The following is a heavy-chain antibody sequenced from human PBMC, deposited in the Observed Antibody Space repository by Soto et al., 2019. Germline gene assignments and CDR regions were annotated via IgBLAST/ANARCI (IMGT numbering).Heavy chain of an antibody. CDR3: ARIQLGYDAFDI. V-gene: IGHV5-51*01. Sequence: GESLKISCKGSGYSFTSYWIGWVRQMPGKGLEWMGLIYPGDSDTRYSPSFQGRFTISRDNAKNSLYLQMNSLRAEDTAVYYCARIQLGYDAFDIWGQGTMVTVSS. CDR2: IYPGDSDT. J-gene: IGHJ3*02. CDR1: GYSFTSYW. D-gene: IGHD6-6*01.